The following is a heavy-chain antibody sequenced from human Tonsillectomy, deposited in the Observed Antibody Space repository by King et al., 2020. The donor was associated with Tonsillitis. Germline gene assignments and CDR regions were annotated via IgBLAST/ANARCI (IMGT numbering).Heavy chain of an antibody. CDR2: INSDGTYT. D-gene: IGHD3-10*01. V-gene: IGHV3-74*01. CDR3: ASAGGRFGEFDY. J-gene: IGHJ4*02. CDR1: GFTFSSYW. Sequence: VQLVESGGGLVQPGGSLRLSCAASGFTFSSYWMHWVRKAPGKGLVWVSRINSDGTYTIYADSVKGRFTISRDNAKNTLYLQMNSLRADDTAVYYCASAGGRFGEFDYGGQGTLVTVSS.